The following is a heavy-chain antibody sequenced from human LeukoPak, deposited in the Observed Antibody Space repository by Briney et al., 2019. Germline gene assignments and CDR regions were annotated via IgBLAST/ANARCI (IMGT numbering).Heavy chain of an antibody. CDR1: GFTFTTYA. D-gene: IGHD3-3*01. CDR2: ISYDGSIK. V-gene: IGHV3-30-3*01. J-gene: IGHJ5*02. CDR3: ARDLRYDFWSGPHNWFDP. Sequence: GGSLRPSCAASGFTFTTYAMHWVRQAPGKALKWLAVISYDGSIKYYADSAKARFTISRDNSKNTLYLQMNSLRAEVTAVYYCARDLRYDFWSGPHNWFDPWGQGTLVTVSS.